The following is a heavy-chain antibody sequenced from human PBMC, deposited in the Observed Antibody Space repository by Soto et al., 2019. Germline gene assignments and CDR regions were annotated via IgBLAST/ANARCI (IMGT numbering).Heavy chain of an antibody. J-gene: IGHJ6*02. CDR2: ISSSSSTI. D-gene: IGHD6-6*01. CDR1: GFTFSSYS. V-gene: IGHV3-48*02. Sequence: GGSLRLAWATSGFTFSSYSINWVRQAPGKGLEWVSYISSSSSTIYYADSVKGRFTISRDNAKNSLYLQMNSLRDEDTAVYYCAMLVNSSSTSGMDIWAQRTTLTVSS. CDR3: AMLVNSSSTSGMDI.